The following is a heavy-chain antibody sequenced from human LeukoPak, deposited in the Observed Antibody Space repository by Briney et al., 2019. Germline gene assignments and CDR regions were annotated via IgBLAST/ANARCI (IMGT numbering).Heavy chain of an antibody. CDR2: IIPIFGTA. D-gene: IGHD6-13*01. CDR3: ARDGSSWYRNWFDP. J-gene: IGHJ5*02. Sequence: SVEVSCKASGGTFSSYAISWVRQAPGQGLEWMGRIIPIFGTANYAQKFQGRVTITTDESTSTAYMELSSLRSEDTAVYYCARDGSSWYRNWFDPWGQGTLVTVSS. CDR1: GGTFSSYA. V-gene: IGHV1-69*05.